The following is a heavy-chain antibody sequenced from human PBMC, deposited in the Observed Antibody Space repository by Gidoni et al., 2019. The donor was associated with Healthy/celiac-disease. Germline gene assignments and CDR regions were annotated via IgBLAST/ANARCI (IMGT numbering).Heavy chain of an antibody. D-gene: IGHD1-1*01. J-gene: IGHJ4*02. V-gene: IGHV1-69*01. Sequence: SWVRQAPGQGLEWMGGIIPIFGTANYAQKFQGRVTITADESTSTAYMELSSLRSEDTAVYYCAGPGGGNDATVGDAHPFDYWGQGTLVTVSS. CDR3: AGPGGGNDATVGDAHPFDY. CDR2: IIPIFGTA.